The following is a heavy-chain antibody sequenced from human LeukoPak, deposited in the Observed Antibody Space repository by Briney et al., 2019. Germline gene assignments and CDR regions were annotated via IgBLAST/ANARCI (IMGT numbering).Heavy chain of an antibody. D-gene: IGHD6-6*01. J-gene: IGHJ6*03. Sequence: PGGSLRLFCAASGFTFSSYWMSWVRQAPGKGLEWVANIKQDGSEKYYVGSVKGRFTISRDNAKNSLYLQMNSLRAEDTAVYYCARDPGSSPYYYYMDVRGKGTTVTVSS. CDR2: IKQDGSEK. CDR1: GFTFSSYW. V-gene: IGHV3-7*01. CDR3: ARDPGSSPYYYYMDV.